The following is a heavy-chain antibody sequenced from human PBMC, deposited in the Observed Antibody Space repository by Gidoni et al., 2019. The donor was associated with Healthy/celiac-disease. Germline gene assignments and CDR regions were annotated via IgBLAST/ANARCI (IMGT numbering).Heavy chain of an antibody. J-gene: IGHJ4*02. Sequence: EVQLVESGGGLVQPGRSLRLSCAASGFTFDDYAMHWVQKAPGKGLEWVSGISWNSGSVGYADSVKGRFTISRDNAKNSLYLQLNSLRAEDTALYYCAKDISDSSSWYDYWGQGTLVTVSS. CDR1: GFTFDDYA. D-gene: IGHD6-13*01. V-gene: IGHV3-9*01. CDR2: ISWNSGSV. CDR3: AKDISDSSSWYDY.